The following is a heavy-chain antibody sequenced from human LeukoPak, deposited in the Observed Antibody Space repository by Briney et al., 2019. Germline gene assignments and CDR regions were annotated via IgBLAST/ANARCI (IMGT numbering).Heavy chain of an antibody. CDR3: AKDRVDGSGSQFDS. D-gene: IGHD3-10*01. V-gene: IGHV3-23*01. Sequence: GGSLRLSCAASGFTLSNYAMTWVRQAPGKGLEWVSSITGSGALTYYADSVKGRFTISKDNAMDTVFLQMNSLRVDDTAVYYCAKDRVDGSGSQFDSWGQGSLVTVSS. J-gene: IGHJ4*02. CDR2: ITGSGALT. CDR1: GFTLSNYA.